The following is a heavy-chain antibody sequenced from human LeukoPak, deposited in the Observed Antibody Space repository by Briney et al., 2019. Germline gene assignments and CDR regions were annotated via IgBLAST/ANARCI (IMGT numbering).Heavy chain of an antibody. Sequence: GGSLRLSCAASGFTFSSYAMSWVRQAPGKGLEWVSAISGSGGSTYYADSVKGRFTISRDNSKNTLYLQMNSLRAEDTAVYYCARDREGDGYNFYFYYYYGMDVWGQGTTVTVSS. CDR2: ISGSGGST. CDR3: ARDREGDGYNFYFYYYYGMDV. V-gene: IGHV3-23*01. D-gene: IGHD5-24*01. CDR1: GFTFSSYA. J-gene: IGHJ6*02.